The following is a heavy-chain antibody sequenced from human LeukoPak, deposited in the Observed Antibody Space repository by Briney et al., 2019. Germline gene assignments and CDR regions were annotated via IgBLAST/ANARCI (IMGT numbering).Heavy chain of an antibody. J-gene: IGHJ5*02. CDR2: INPNSGGT. CDR3: ARVFKGPRDIVVVPAAMPRGENWFDP. D-gene: IGHD2-2*01. Sequence: ASVKVSCKASGYTFTGYYMHWVRQAPGQGLEWMGWINPNSGGTNYAQKFQGRVTITRDTSISTAYMELSRLRSDDTAVYYCARVFKGPRDIVVVPAAMPRGENWFDPWGQGTLVTVSS. CDR1: GYTFTGYY. V-gene: IGHV1-2*02.